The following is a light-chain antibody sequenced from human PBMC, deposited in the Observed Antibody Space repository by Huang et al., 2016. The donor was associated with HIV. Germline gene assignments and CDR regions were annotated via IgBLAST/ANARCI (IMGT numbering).Light chain of an antibody. CDR3: QQRYSWPLT. J-gene: IGKJ4*01. V-gene: IGKV3-11*01. Sequence: EIVLTQSPATLSLSPGERATLSCRACQSVTTSLAWYQQKRGHAPRLLIYDVSKRATGFPARFSGSGSGTDFSLTISGLEPEDFTVYYCQQRYSWPLTFGGGTKVEIK. CDR2: DVS. CDR1: QSVTTS.